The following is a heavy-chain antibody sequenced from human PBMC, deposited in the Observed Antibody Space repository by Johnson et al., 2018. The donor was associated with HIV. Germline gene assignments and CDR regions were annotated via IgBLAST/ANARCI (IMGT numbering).Heavy chain of an antibody. D-gene: IGHD1-14*01. CDR3: TSAVRAGNI. V-gene: IGHV3-49*04. Sequence: MLLVESGGGLVQPGRSLRLSCTASGFTFGDYAMSWVRQAPGKGLEWVGFIRSKAYGGTTEYAASVKGRFTISRDDSRSIAYLQMNSLKTEDTAVYYCTSAVRAGNIWGQGTMVTVSS. CDR1: GFTFGDYA. J-gene: IGHJ3*02. CDR2: IRSKAYGGTT.